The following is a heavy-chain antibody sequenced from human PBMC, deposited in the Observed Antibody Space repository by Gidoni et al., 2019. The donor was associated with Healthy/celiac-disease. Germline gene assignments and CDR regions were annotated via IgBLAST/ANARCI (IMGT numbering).Heavy chain of an antibody. V-gene: IGHV3-53*01. Sequence: EVQLVESGGGLIQPGGSLRLSCAASGFTVSSNYMSWVRQAPGKGLEWVSVIYSGGSTYYADSVKGRFTISRDNSKNTLYLQMNSLRAEDTAVYYCARESRSGGGNWFDPWGQGTLVTVSS. CDR3: ARESRSGGGNWFDP. D-gene: IGHD3-10*01. CDR2: IYSGGST. J-gene: IGHJ5*02. CDR1: GFTVSSNY.